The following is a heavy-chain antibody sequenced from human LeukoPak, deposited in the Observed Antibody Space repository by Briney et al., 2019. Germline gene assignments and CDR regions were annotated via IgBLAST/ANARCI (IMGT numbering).Heavy chain of an antibody. V-gene: IGHV4-34*01. CDR3: ARRKLRDTMIVVVKGSNWFDP. Sequence: SETLSLTCAVYGGSFSGYYWSWIRQPPGKGLEWIGEINHSGSTNYNPSLKSRVTISVDTSKNQFSLKLSSVTAADTAGYYCARRKLRDTMIVVVKGSNWFDPWGQGTLVTVSS. D-gene: IGHD3-22*01. CDR1: GGSFSGYY. CDR2: INHSGST. J-gene: IGHJ5*02.